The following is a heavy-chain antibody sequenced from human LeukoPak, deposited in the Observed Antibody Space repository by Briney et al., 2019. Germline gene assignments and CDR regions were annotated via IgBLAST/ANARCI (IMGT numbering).Heavy chain of an antibody. Sequence: SETLSLTCTVSGGSISSYYWSWIRQPPGKGLEWIGYIYYSGSTNYNPSLKSRVTISVDTSKNQFSLELSSVTAADTAVYYCARLMGGFDPWGQGTLVTVSS. V-gene: IGHV4-59*08. CDR1: GGSISSYY. D-gene: IGHD3-16*01. CDR3: ARLMGGFDP. J-gene: IGHJ5*02. CDR2: IYYSGST.